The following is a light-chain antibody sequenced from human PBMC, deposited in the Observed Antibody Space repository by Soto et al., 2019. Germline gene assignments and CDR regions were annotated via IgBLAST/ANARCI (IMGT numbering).Light chain of an antibody. J-gene: IGLJ2*01. CDR3: NSYTSSSTVV. CDR1: SSDVGSYNY. CDR2: DVS. V-gene: IGLV2-14*03. Sequence: QSALTQPASVSGSPGQSITISCTGTSSDVGSYNYVSWYQQHPDKAPKLMIYDVSNRPSGVSNRFSGSKSGNTASLTISGLQVEDEADYYCNSYTSSSTVVFGGGTKVTVL.